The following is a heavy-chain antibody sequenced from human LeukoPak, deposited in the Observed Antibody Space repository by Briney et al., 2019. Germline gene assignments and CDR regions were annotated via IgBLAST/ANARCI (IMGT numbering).Heavy chain of an antibody. D-gene: IGHD3-10*01. CDR3: AREVTMVRGALYYFDY. CDR1: GGSISSSNW. V-gene: IGHV4-4*02. J-gene: IGHJ4*02. CDR2: IYHSGST. Sequence: SETLSLTCAVSGGSISSSNWWSWVRQPPGKGLEWIGEIYHSGSTNYNPSLKSRVTMSVDTSKNQFSLKLSSVTAADTAVYYCAREVTMVRGALYYFDYWGQGTLVTVSS.